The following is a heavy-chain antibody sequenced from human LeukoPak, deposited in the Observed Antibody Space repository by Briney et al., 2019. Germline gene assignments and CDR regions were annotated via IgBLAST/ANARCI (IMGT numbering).Heavy chain of an antibody. D-gene: IGHD6-19*01. Sequence: PGGSLRLSCAASGFTFINYWMSWGRQAPGKGLEWVSSISSSSSYIYYADSVKGRFTISRDNAKNSLYLQMNSLRAEDTAVYYCARAGSSGWYRWGQGTLVTVSS. CDR2: ISSSSSYI. V-gene: IGHV3-21*01. CDR3: ARAGSSGWYR. CDR1: GFTFINYW. J-gene: IGHJ5*02.